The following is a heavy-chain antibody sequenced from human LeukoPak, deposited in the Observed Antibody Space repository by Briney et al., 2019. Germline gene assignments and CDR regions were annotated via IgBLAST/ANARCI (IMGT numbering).Heavy chain of an antibody. Sequence: PSETLSLTCTVSGGSISGSGYYWSWIRQHPGKGLEWIGYIYYSGSTYYNPSLKSRVTISADTSKNQFSLKLSSVTAADTAVYYCARDAEYYYGSGSYSSGIDVWGQGTTVTVSS. CDR2: IYYSGST. CDR3: ARDAEYYYGSGSYSSGIDV. V-gene: IGHV4-31*03. J-gene: IGHJ6*02. D-gene: IGHD3-10*01. CDR1: GGSISGSGYY.